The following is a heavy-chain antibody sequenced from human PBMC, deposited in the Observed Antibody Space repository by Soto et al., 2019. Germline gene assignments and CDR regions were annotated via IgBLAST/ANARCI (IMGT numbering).Heavy chain of an antibody. Sequence: QVQLVQSGAEVKKPGSSVKVSCKASGGTFSSYAISWVRQAPGQGLEWMGGIIPIFGTANYAQKFQGRVTITANTSTSTAYMELSSLRSEDTAVYYCASPTGIVVVPAAIGSVLSRYYYYYGMDVWGQGTTVTVSS. CDR3: ASPTGIVVVPAAIGSVLSRYYYYYGMDV. CDR1: GGTFSSYA. V-gene: IGHV1-69*06. D-gene: IGHD2-2*01. CDR2: IIPIFGTA. J-gene: IGHJ6*02.